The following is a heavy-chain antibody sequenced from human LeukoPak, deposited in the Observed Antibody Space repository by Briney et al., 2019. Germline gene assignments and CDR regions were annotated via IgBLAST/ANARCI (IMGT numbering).Heavy chain of an antibody. D-gene: IGHD6-19*01. Sequence: GGSLRLSCAASGFTFSDYFMTWIRQAPGKGLEWVPYISSSDGTIYYADSVKGRFTISRDNAKNSLYLQMNSLRAEDSAVYYCARHLFRQWLIFDYWGQGTLVTVSS. CDR2: ISSSDGTI. J-gene: IGHJ4*02. V-gene: IGHV3-11*01. CDR1: GFTFSDYF. CDR3: ARHLFRQWLIFDY.